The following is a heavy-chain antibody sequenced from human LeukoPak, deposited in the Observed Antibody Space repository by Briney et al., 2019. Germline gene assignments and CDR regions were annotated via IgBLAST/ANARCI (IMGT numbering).Heavy chain of an antibody. Sequence: SETLSLTCTVSGGSVINYYWSWIRQPAGKGLEWIGRIYSTGDINYNPSLRSRVTISIDTSKNQFSLKLISVTAADTAVYHCAKTSGLYYWEGHFDYWGRGTLVTVSS. CDR1: GGSVINYY. CDR2: IYSTGDI. V-gene: IGHV4-4*07. D-gene: IGHD2-8*01. J-gene: IGHJ4*02. CDR3: AKTSGLYYWEGHFDY.